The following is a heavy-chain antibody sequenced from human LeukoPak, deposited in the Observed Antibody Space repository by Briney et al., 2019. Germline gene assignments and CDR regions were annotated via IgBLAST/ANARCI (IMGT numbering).Heavy chain of an antibody. CDR1: GFTFSSYS. Sequence: PGGSLRLSCAASGFTFSSYSMNWVRQAPGKGLEWVSSISSSSYIYYADSVKGRFTISRDNAKNSLYLQMNSLRAEDTAVYYCARDQGYCSSSSCYVWGYYFDYWGQGTPLTVSS. CDR2: ISSSSYI. V-gene: IGHV3-21*01. J-gene: IGHJ4*02. CDR3: ARDQGYCSSSSCYVWGYYFDY. D-gene: IGHD2-2*01.